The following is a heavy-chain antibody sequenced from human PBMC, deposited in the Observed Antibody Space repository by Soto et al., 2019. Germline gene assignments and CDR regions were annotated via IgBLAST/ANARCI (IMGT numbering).Heavy chain of an antibody. V-gene: IGHV1-46*01. CDR2: INPSGGST. CDR1: GYTFTSYY. J-gene: IGHJ4*02. D-gene: IGHD3-22*01. CDR3: AGEPGLYDDSSGYYYFDY. Sequence: QVQLVQSGAEVKKPGASVKVSCKASGYTFTSYYMHWVRQAPGQGLEWMGIINPSGGSTSYAQKFQGRVTMNRDTSTSTVYMELSSLRSEDTAVYYCAGEPGLYDDSSGYYYFDYWGQGTLVTVSS.